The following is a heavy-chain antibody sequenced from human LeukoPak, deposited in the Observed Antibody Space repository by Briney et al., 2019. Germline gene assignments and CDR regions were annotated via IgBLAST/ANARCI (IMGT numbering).Heavy chain of an antibody. V-gene: IGHV3-23*01. J-gene: IGHJ4*02. D-gene: IGHD4-17*01. CDR1: GGTFSSYA. Sequence: ASVKVSCKASGGTFSSYAMSWVRQAPGKGLEWVSAISGSGGSTYYADSVKGRFTISRNNSKNTLYLQMNSLRAEDTAVYYCAKGGYGERPFDYWGQGTLVTVSS. CDR2: ISGSGGST. CDR3: AKGGYGERPFDY.